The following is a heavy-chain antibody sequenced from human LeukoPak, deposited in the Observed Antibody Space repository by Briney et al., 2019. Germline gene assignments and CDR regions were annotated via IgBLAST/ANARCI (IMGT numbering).Heavy chain of an antibody. CDR2: IKQDGSEK. CDR3: ARDDQDDYGDYLRTTDAFDI. CDR1: GFTFSSYW. V-gene: IGHV3-7*01. Sequence: GGSLRLSCAASGFTFSSYWMSWVRQAPGKGLEWVANIKQDGSEKYYVDSVKGRFTISRDNAKNSLYLQMNGLRAEDTAVYYCARDDQDDYGDYLRTTDAFDIWGQGTMVTVSS. D-gene: IGHD4-17*01. J-gene: IGHJ3*02.